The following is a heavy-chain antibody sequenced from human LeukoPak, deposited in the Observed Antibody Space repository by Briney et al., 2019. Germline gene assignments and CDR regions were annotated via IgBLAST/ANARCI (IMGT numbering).Heavy chain of an antibody. V-gene: IGHV3-33*01. J-gene: IGHJ4*02. CDR1: GFTFSSYG. CDR3: ARALPGIAAAGTFDY. Sequence: GRSLRLSCAASGFTFSSYGMHWVRQAPGKGLEWVAVIWYDGSNKYYADSVKGRFTISRDNSKNTLYLQMNSLRAEDTAVYYCARALPGIAAAGTFDYWGQGTLVTASS. CDR2: IWYDGSNK. D-gene: IGHD6-13*01.